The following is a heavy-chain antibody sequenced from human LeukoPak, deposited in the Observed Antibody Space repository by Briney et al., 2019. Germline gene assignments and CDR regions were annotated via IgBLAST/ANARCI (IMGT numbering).Heavy chain of an antibody. J-gene: IGHJ4*02. CDR2: IYTSGST. Sequence: SETLSLTCTVSSGSINNYYWSWIRQPAGKGLEWIGRIYTSGSTNYNPSLKSRVTMSVDTSKNQCTLKLSSVTAADTAVYYCARVGDYALKDWGQGTPVTVSS. CDR3: ARVGDYALKD. D-gene: IGHD3-16*01. CDR1: SGSINNYY. V-gene: IGHV4-4*07.